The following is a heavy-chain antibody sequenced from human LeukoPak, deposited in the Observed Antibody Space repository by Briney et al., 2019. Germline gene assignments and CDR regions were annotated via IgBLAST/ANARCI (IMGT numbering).Heavy chain of an antibody. V-gene: IGHV3-7*01. CDR1: GFNLKSYW. CDR2: IKRDGTEK. J-gene: IGHJ6*03. CDR3: ARDRQGDYMDV. Sequence: PGGSLRLSCAASGFNLKSYWMSWVRQAPGKGLEWVANIKRDGTEKNYVDSVKGRFIISRDNTKKSLYLQMNGLRAEDTAVYYCARDRQGDYMDVWGKGTTVPVSS. D-gene: IGHD6-6*01.